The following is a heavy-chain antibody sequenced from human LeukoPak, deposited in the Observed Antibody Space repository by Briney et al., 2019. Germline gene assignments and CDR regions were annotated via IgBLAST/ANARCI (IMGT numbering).Heavy chain of an antibody. CDR3: AREYYDFWSGYSPGHNWFDP. J-gene: IGHJ5*02. D-gene: IGHD3-3*01. Sequence: GASVKVSCKASGGTFISYAISWVRQAPGQGLEWMGGIIPIFGTANYAQKFQGRVTITADESTSTAYMELSSLRSEDTAVYYCAREYYDFWSGYSPGHNWFDPWGQGTLVTVSS. V-gene: IGHV1-69*13. CDR2: IIPIFGTA. CDR1: GGTFISYA.